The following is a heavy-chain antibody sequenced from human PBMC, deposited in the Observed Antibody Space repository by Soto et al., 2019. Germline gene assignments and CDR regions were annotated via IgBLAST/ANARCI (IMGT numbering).Heavy chain of an antibody. D-gene: IGHD4-17*01. V-gene: IGHV1-69*08. CDR1: GGTFSSYT. Sequence: QVQLVQSGAEVKKPGSSVKVSCKASGGTFSSYTISWVRQAPGQGLEWMGRIIPILGIANYAQKFQGRVTITADKSTSTAYKELSSLRSEDTAVYYCARDYGGNFAFDIWGQGTMVTVSS. CDR3: ARDYGGNFAFDI. CDR2: IIPILGIA. J-gene: IGHJ3*02.